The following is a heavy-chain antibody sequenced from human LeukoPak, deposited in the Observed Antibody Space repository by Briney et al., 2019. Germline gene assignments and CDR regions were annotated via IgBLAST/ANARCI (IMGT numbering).Heavy chain of an antibody. V-gene: IGHV4-34*01. CDR2: INHSGSA. CDR1: GGSFSGYY. J-gene: IGHJ6*02. Sequence: PSETLSLTCAVYGGSFSGYYWSWIRQPPGKGLEWIGEINHSGSANYNPPLKSRVTISVDTSKNQFSLKLSSVTAADTAVYYCARGLYYYYYGMDVWGQGTTVTVSS. CDR3: ARGLYYYYYGMDV.